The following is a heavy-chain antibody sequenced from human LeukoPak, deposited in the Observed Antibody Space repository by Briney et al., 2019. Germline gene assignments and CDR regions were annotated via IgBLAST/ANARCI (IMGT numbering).Heavy chain of an antibody. D-gene: IGHD6-13*01. Sequence: SETLSLTCAVSGGSISSSNWWSWVRQPPGKGLEWIGEIYHSGSTDYNPSLKSRVTISVDKSKNQFSLKLSSVTAADTAVYYCARGRQIAAAGSDYWGPGTLVTVSS. J-gene: IGHJ4*02. CDR2: IYHSGST. CDR3: ARGRQIAAAGSDY. CDR1: GGSISSSNW. V-gene: IGHV4-4*02.